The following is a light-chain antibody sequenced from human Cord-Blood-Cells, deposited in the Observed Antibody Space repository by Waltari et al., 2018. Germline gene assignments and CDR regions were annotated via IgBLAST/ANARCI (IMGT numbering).Light chain of an antibody. V-gene: IGKV3-15*01. J-gene: IGKJ1*01. Sequence: EIVMTQSPATLSVSPGERATLSCRARQSVSSNLAWYQQKPGQASRLLIYGASTRATGIPARFSGSGSGTEFTIPISSLQYEDFAVYYCQQYNIWPKTFGQGTKVEIK. CDR3: QQYNIWPKT. CDR1: QSVSSN. CDR2: GAS.